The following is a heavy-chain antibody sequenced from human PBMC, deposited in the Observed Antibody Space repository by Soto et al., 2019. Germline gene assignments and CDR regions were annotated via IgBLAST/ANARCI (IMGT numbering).Heavy chain of an antibody. D-gene: IGHD3-22*01. CDR2: ISAYNGNT. J-gene: IGHJ3*02. V-gene: IGHV1-18*01. CDR1: GYTFTSYG. CDR3: ARDHYYDSSGYYGI. Sequence: ASVKVSCKASGYTFTSYGISWVRQAPGQGLEWMGWISAYNGNTNYAQKLQGRVTMTTDTSTSTAYMELRGLRSDDTAVYYCARDHYYDSSGYYGIWGQATMVTVSS.